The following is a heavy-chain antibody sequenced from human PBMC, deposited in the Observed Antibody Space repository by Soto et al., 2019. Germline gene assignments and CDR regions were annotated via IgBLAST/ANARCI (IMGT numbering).Heavy chain of an antibody. CDR1: GDSVSSNSAA. CDR3: ARAYDTSGNYIQYFDY. V-gene: IGHV6-1*01. D-gene: IGHD3-22*01. J-gene: IGHJ4*02. CDR2: TFYRSKWYD. Sequence: SQTLSLPCAISGDSVSSNSAAWNWIRQSPSRGLEWLGRTFYRSKWYDDYAVSVKSRITINPDTSKNQFSLQLNSVTPEDTAVYYCARAYDTSGNYIQYFDYWGQGTLVTVSS.